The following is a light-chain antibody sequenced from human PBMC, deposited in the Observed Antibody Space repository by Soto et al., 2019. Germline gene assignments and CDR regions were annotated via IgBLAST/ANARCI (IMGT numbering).Light chain of an antibody. V-gene: IGKV3-11*01. CDR3: QQRSNWPPYT. Sequence: EIVLTQSPATLSLSPGERATLSCRASQSVSSYLAWYQQKPGQAPRLLIYDASNRATGIPARFSGSGSGTDFPLTISSLDPEDLAVYYCQQRSNWPPYTFGQGTKREIK. CDR2: DAS. CDR1: QSVSSY. J-gene: IGKJ2*01.